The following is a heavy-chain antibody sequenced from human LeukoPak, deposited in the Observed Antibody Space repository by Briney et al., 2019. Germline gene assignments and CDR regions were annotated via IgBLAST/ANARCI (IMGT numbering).Heavy chain of an antibody. J-gene: IGHJ4*02. D-gene: IGHD1-1*01. CDR3: AKETQLTVSALFDY. V-gene: IGHV3-23*01. CDR2: ISGSGGST. CDR1: GFTFNNYA. Sequence: GESLRLSCAASGFTFNNYAMSWVRPAPGKGLEWVSAISGSGGSTFYAGSVKGRFTISRDSSKNTLFLQVNSLRAEDTAVYYCAKETQLTVSALFDYWGQGTLVTVSS.